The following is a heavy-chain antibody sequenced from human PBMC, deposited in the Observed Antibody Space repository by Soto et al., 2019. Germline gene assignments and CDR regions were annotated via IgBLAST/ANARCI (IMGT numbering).Heavy chain of an antibody. CDR2: IFYLGSS. CDR1: GGSIISGGYY. D-gene: IGHD3-3*02. V-gene: IGHV4-39*01. CDR3: ARHSLALRKNNWFDP. Sequence: SETLSLTCTVSGGSIISGGYYWIWIRQHPGKGLEWIGSIFYLGSSYYNPSLKSRVTMSVDTSKNQFSLRLRSVTAADTALYFCARHSLALRKNNWFDPWGQGIMVTVSS. J-gene: IGHJ5*02.